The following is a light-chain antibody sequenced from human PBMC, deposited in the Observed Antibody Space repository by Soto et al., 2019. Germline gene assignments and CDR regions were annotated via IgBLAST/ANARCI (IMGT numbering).Light chain of an antibody. Sequence: DIQMTQSPASLSASVGDRVTITCQASQEITNFLNWYQHKPGKAPKLLIYHASNLEAGVPSRFSGSGSGSDFTFTISNLQPEDFATYYCQQYDILLTFGGGTKVEIK. CDR1: QEITNF. J-gene: IGKJ4*01. V-gene: IGKV1-33*01. CDR2: HAS. CDR3: QQYDILLT.